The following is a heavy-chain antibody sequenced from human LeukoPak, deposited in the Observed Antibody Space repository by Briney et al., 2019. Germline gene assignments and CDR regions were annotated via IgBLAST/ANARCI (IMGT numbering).Heavy chain of an antibody. V-gene: IGHV4-38-2*01. CDR3: ARVWIQLWLRGYYYYMDV. D-gene: IGHD5-18*01. CDR1: GFTFSSSAM. Sequence: GSLRLSCAASGFTFSSSAMSWVRQPPGKGLEWIGSIYYSGSTYYNPSLKSRVTISVDTSKNQFSLKLSSVTAADTAVYYCARVWIQLWLRGYYYYMDVWGKGTTVTVSS. J-gene: IGHJ6*03. CDR2: IYYSGST.